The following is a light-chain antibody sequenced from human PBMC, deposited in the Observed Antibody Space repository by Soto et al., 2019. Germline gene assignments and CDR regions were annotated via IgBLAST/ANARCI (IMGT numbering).Light chain of an antibody. V-gene: IGKV3-20*01. CDR2: AAS. J-gene: IGKJ5*01. Sequence: SPGERATLSCRASRSFASSYLGWYQQKPGQAPRLLIYAASTRATGIPDRFSGSGSATDFTLTISRLEPEDSAVYYCQHYDSSPPYTFGQGTRLEIK. CDR1: RSFASSY. CDR3: QHYDSSPPYT.